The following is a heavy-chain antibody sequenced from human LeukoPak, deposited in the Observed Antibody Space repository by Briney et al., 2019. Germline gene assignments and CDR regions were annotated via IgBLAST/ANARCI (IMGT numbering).Heavy chain of an antibody. D-gene: IGHD5-18*01. CDR1: GFTFSSYA. CDR2: ISSNGGST. Sequence: GGSLRLSCAASGFTFSSYAMHWDRQAPGKGLEYVSAISSNGGSTYYANSVKGRFTISRDNSKNTLYLQMGSLRAEDMAVYYCARATKYSYGYFDYWGQGTLVTVSS. J-gene: IGHJ4*02. V-gene: IGHV3-64*01. CDR3: ARATKYSYGYFDY.